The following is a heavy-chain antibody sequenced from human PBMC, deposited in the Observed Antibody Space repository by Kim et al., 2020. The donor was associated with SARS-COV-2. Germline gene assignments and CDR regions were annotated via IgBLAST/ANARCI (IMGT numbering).Heavy chain of an antibody. CDR2: ISYDGSNK. D-gene: IGHD5-12*01. J-gene: IGHJ5*02. Sequence: GGSLRLSCAASGFTFSSYARHWVRQAPGKGLEWVAVISYDGSNKYYADSVKGRFTISRDNSKNTLYLQMNSLRAEDTAVYYCARGGDIVAQEDWFDPWGQGTLVTVSS. CDR1: GFTFSSYA. V-gene: IGHV3-30-3*01. CDR3: ARGGDIVAQEDWFDP.